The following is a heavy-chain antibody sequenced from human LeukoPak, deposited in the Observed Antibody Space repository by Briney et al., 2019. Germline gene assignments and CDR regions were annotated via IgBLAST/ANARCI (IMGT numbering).Heavy chain of an antibody. D-gene: IGHD6-19*01. Sequence: SVKVSCKASGYTSTGYYMHWVRQAPGQGLEWMGWINPNSGGTNYAQKFQGRVTMTRDTSISTAYMELSRLRSDDTAVYYCARENAGYSSGFDYWGQGTLVTVSS. V-gene: IGHV1-2*02. J-gene: IGHJ4*02. CDR3: ARENAGYSSGFDY. CDR2: INPNSGGT. CDR1: GYTSTGYY.